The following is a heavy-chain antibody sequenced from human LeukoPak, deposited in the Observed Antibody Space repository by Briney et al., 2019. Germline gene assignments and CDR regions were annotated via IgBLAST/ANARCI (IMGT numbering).Heavy chain of an antibody. CDR2: MYYSGST. D-gene: IGHD3-22*01. J-gene: IGHJ3*02. CDR1: GGSISSSSHY. Sequence: SETLSLTCTVSGGSISSSSHYWGWIRQPPGTGLEWIGSMYYSGSTYYNPSLKSRVTISVDTSKNQFSLKLNSVTAADTAVYYCARGSSGYYSMAFAFDIWGQGTMVTVSS. CDR3: ARGSSGYYSMAFAFDI. V-gene: IGHV4-39*07.